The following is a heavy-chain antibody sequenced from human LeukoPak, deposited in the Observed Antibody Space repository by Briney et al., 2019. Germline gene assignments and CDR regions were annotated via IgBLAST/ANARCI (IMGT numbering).Heavy chain of an antibody. Sequence: PGGSLRLSCAASGFTFTKYWMHWVRHAPGKGLVWVSRIKSDGSNTSYADSVKGRFIVSRDNAKNTLYLQLNSLRAEDTAVYYCARDLFGYCNSDSCPRYGDAFDVWGRGTMVTVSS. J-gene: IGHJ3*01. CDR1: GFTFTKYW. CDR2: IKSDGSNT. CDR3: ARDLFGYCNSDSCPRYGDAFDV. V-gene: IGHV3-74*01. D-gene: IGHD2-2*03.